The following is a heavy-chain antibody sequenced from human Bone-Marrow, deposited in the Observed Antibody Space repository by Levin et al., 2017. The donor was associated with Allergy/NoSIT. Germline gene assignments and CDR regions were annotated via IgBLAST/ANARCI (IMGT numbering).Heavy chain of an antibody. D-gene: IGHD3-10*01. Sequence: SQTLSLTCSVSGGSVSGYRWSWIRQPRGRGLEWIGYIHYSGSTYYNPSLKSRVTLSVDTSRNQLSLKLNSVTAADAAVYYCARDQGRDSSMDVWGQGTTVSVSS. CDR1: GGSVSGYR. V-gene: IGHV4-59*02. J-gene: IGHJ6*02. CDR3: ARDQGRDSSMDV. CDR2: IHYSGST.